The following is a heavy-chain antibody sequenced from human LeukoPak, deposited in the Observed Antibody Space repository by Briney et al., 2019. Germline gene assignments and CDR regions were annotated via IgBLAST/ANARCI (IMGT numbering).Heavy chain of an antibody. D-gene: IGHD6-19*01. J-gene: IGHJ4*02. CDR3: ARSSGIAVAGDFDY. Sequence: ASVNVSCKASGYTFTSYGISWVRQAPGQGLEWMGWISAYNGNTNYAQKLQGRVTMTTDTSTSTAYMELRSLRSDDTAVYYCARSSGIAVAGDFDYWGQGTLVTVSS. V-gene: IGHV1-18*01. CDR2: ISAYNGNT. CDR1: GYTFTSYG.